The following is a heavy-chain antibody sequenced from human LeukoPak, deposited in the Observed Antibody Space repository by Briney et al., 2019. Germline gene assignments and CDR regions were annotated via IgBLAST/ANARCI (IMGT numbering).Heavy chain of an antibody. V-gene: IGHV4-38-2*02. Sequence: SETLSLTCTVSGYSISNGYYWGWIRQSPGKGLEWVGSVSHRGSTYYNPSLRSRVTISVDRSKQKFSLKLSSVTAADTAVYYCARTYYYGSGSPIGYMDVWGKGTTVTISS. D-gene: IGHD3-10*01. CDR1: GYSISNGYY. CDR2: VSHRGST. CDR3: ARTYYYGSGSPIGYMDV. J-gene: IGHJ6*03.